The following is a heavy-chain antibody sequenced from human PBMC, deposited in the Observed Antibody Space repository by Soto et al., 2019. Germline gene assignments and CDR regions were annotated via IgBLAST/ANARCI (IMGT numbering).Heavy chain of an antibody. V-gene: IGHV3-66*01. CDR1: GFTVSSNY. J-gene: IGHJ6*03. CDR3: AREVPAASMDV. Sequence: GGSLRLSCAASGFTVSSNYMSWVRQAPGKGLEWVSVIYSGGSTYYADSVKGRFTISRDNSKNTLYLQMNSLRAEDTAVYYCAREVPAASMDVWGKGTTVTVSS. D-gene: IGHD2-2*01. CDR2: IYSGGST.